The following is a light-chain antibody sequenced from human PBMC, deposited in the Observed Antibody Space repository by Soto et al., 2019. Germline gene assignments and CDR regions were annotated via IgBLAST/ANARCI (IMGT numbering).Light chain of an antibody. CDR2: GAS. Sequence: EIVLTQSPGTLSLSPGERATLSCRASQNVNSRYLAWYQQKPGQAPRLLIYGASSRATDIPDRFSGSGSGTDFALTISRLEPEDFAVYYCQQYGSSPLTFGGGTKVEIK. V-gene: IGKV3-20*01. CDR1: QNVNSRY. J-gene: IGKJ4*01. CDR3: QQYGSSPLT.